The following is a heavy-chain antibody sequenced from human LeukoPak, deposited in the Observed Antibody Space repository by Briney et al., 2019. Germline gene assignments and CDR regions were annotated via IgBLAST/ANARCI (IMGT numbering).Heavy chain of an antibody. CDR3: AKDRSPYDSSGYYQYYFDY. CDR1: GFAFGSEA. D-gene: IGHD3-22*01. V-gene: IGHV3-23*01. Sequence: GGSLRLSCAVSGFAFGSEAMSWVRQSPARGLEWVASISPGGGTTYYADYVKGRFTISRDNSKNSLFVQMNSLRAEDTAVYYCAKDRSPYDSSGYYQYYFDYWGQGTLVTVSS. CDR2: ISPGGGTT. J-gene: IGHJ4*02.